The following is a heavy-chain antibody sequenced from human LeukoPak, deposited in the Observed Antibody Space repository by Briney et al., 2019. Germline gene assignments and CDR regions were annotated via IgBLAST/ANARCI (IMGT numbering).Heavy chain of an antibody. V-gene: IGHV4-39*02. CDR2: IYYSGST. CDR1: GGSISSNIYQ. D-gene: IGHD6-19*01. CDR3: VRLEYSRGWFFDY. Sequence: SEALSLTCTVSGGSISSNIYQWGWIRQPPGKGLEWIGSIYYSGSTYYNPSLKSRVTISVDTSENHFSLKLSSVTAADTAVYYCVRLEYSRGWFFDYWGQGTLVTVSS. J-gene: IGHJ4*02.